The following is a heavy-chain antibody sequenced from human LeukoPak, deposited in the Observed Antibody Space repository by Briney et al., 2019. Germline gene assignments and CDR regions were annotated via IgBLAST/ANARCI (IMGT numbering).Heavy chain of an antibody. Sequence: GGSLRLSCAASGFAFSSQAMGWVRQAPGKGLGWVSVISDSGSITYYADSVKGRFTISRDNSKNALFLQMNSLRVEDTAVYYCAKDARRTSGWYFFDYWGQGTLVTVSS. CDR1: GFAFSSQA. J-gene: IGHJ4*02. D-gene: IGHD6-19*01. CDR2: ISDSGSIT. CDR3: AKDARRTSGWYFFDY. V-gene: IGHV3-23*01.